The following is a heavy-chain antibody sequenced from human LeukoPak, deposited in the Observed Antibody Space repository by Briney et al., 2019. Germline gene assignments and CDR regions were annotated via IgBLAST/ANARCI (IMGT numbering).Heavy chain of an antibody. D-gene: IGHD5-18*01. CDR3: ARTWAAKRGYSYGSWDY. V-gene: IGHV4-34*01. CDR1: GGSFSGYY. J-gene: IGHJ4*02. CDR2: INHSGST. Sequence: SETLSLTCAVYGGSFSGYYWSWIRRPPGKGLEWIGEINHSGSTNYNPSLKSRVTISVDTSKNQFSLKLSSVTAADTAVYYCARTWAAKRGYSYGSWDYWGQGTLVTVSS.